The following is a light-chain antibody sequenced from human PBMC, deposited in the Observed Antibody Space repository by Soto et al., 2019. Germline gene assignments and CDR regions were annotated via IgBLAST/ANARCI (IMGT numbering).Light chain of an antibody. CDR1: SSNIGAGYN. Sequence: QSVLTQPPSVYGAPGQRVTISCTGSSSNIGAGYNVHGYQQVPGTAPKLLIYGDSNRPSGVPDRFSGSKSGTSASLAITGLQAEDEADYYCQSYDSSLSGLLFGGGTKLTVL. CDR2: GDS. CDR3: QSYDSSLSGLL. V-gene: IGLV1-40*01. J-gene: IGLJ3*02.